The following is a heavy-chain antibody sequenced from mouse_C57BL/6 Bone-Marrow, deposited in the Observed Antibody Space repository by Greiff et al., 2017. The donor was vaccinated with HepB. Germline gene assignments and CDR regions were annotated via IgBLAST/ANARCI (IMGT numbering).Heavy chain of an antibody. CDR2: IHPNSGST. CDR3: ATRLYSNYTYYFDY. V-gene: IGHV1-64*01. Sequence: VQLQQPGAELVKPGASVKLSCKASGYTFTSYWMHWVKQRPGQGLEWIGMIHPNSGSTNYNEKFKSKATLTVDKSSSTAYMQLSSLTSEDSAVYYCATRLYSNYTYYFDYWGQGTTLTVSS. CDR1: GYTFTSYW. D-gene: IGHD2-5*01. J-gene: IGHJ2*01.